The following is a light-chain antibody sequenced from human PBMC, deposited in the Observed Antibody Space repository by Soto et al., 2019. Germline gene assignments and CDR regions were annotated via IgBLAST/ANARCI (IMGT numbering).Light chain of an antibody. CDR2: EDN. V-gene: IGLV6-57*02. J-gene: IGLJ2*01. Sequence: NFMLTQPHSVSASPGKTVTISCTGSSGSIASNYVQWYQQRPGSAPTTVIYEDNQRPSGVPDRFSGSIDSSSNSASLTISGLKTEDEADYYCQSYDSSRHVAFGGGTKLTVL. CDR1: SGSIASNY. CDR3: QSYDSSRHVA.